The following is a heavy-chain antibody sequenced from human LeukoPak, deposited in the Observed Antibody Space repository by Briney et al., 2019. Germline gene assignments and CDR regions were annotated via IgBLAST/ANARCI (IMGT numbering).Heavy chain of an antibody. J-gene: IGHJ4*02. V-gene: IGHV1-46*01. CDR2: INPSGGSI. CDR1: GYIFTSYY. D-gene: IGHD3-22*01. CDR3: AREVPYDSSRYYQPFDY. Sequence: ASVKVSCKASGYIFTSYYMYWVRQAPGQGLEWMGIINPSGGSIRYAQKFQGRVTMTTDTSTSTAYMELRSLRSDDTAVFYCAREVPYDSSRYYQPFDYWGQGTLVTVSS.